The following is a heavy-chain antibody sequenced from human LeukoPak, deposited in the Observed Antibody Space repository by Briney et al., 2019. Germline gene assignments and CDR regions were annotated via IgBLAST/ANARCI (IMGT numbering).Heavy chain of an antibody. D-gene: IGHD2-2*01. Sequence: PSETLSLTCTVSGGSISSYYWSWIRQPPGKGLEWIGYIYHSGGTYYNPSLKSRVTISVDRSKNQFSLKLSSVTAADTAVYYCAREGCSSTSCYDHNWFDPWGQGTLVTVSS. CDR3: AREGCSSTSCYDHNWFDP. CDR2: IYHSGGT. J-gene: IGHJ5*02. V-gene: IGHV4-59*12. CDR1: GGSISSYY.